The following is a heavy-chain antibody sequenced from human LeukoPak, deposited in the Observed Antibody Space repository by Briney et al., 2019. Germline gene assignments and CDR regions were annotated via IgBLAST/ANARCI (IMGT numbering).Heavy chain of an antibody. Sequence: ASVKVSCKASGGTFSSYAISWVRQAPGQGLVWMGWIHPKSGDTKYSQKFQGRVTLTRDTSISTAYMELSRLTSDDTAVYYCARDGSHEVDYWGQGTLVTVSS. D-gene: IGHD3-10*01. J-gene: IGHJ4*02. CDR3: ARDGSHEVDY. V-gene: IGHV1-2*02. CDR1: GGTFSSYA. CDR2: IHPKSGDT.